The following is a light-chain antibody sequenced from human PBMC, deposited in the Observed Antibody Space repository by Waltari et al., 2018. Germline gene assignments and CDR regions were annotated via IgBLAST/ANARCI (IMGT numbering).Light chain of an antibody. CDR3: AAWDDSLHAYV. J-gene: IGLJ1*01. CDR1: DSNVAVTP. V-gene: IGLV1-44*01. CDR2: SHH. Sequence: QSFLTQPPSASGTPGQKVTISCSGSDSNVAVTPVHWYQQFPETAPKLLISSHHQRPSGVPDRFSGSKSGTSASLSISGLQSADEAVYYCAAWDDSLHAYVFGAGTEVTV.